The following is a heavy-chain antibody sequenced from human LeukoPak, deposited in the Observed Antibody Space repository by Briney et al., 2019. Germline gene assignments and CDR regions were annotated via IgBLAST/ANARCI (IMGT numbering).Heavy chain of an antibody. CDR2: IYASGST. CDR3: ARGGGATTTPWSY. D-gene: IGHD1-7*01. Sequence: SETLSLTCTVSGGSISSYHWSWIRQPAGKGLEWIGRIYASGSTNCNPSLRSRVTMPLDTSKNQFSLKLSSVTAADTAVYYRARGGGATTTPWSYWGQGALVTVSS. V-gene: IGHV4-4*07. J-gene: IGHJ4*02. CDR1: GGSISSYH.